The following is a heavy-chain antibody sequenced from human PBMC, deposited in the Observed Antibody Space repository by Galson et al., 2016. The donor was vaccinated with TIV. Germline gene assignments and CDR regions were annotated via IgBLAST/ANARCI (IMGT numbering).Heavy chain of an antibody. CDR3: AKDNLGGNFSGWLDP. CDR1: GFTFGSFA. D-gene: IGHD4-23*01. CDR2: ISAGGIT. J-gene: IGHJ5*02. Sequence: SLRLSCAASGFTFGSFAMTWVRQAPGKGLEWVASISAGGITHYADSVKGRLTISRNNSKNTRYVQMNSLRAEDTAVYYCAKDNLGGNFSGWLDPWGQGTLVTVSS. V-gene: IGHV3-23*01.